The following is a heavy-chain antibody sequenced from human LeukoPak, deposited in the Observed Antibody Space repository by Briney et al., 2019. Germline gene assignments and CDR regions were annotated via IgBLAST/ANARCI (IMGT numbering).Heavy chain of an antibody. CDR2: IKSKIDGGTT. J-gene: IGHJ6*02. CDR3: TTEGWRQQPKPRYYYYYYGMDV. Sequence: PGRSLRLSCAASGFTFSNAWMSWVRQAPGKGLEWVGRIKSKIDGGTTDYAAPVKGRFTISRDDSKNTLHLQMNSLKTEDTAVYYCTTEGWRQQPKPRYYYYYYGMDVWGQGTTVTVSS. CDR1: GFTFSNAW. D-gene: IGHD6-13*01. V-gene: IGHV3-15*01.